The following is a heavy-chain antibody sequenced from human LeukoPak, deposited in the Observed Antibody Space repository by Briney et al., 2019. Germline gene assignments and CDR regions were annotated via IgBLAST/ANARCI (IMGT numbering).Heavy chain of an antibody. J-gene: IGHJ4*02. D-gene: IGHD3-16*01. CDR2: IIPIFGTA. CDR1: GGTFSSYA. V-gene: IGHV1-69*05. CDR3: ARGVPFEYYFDY. Sequence: ASVKVSCKASGGTFSSYAISWVRQAPGQGLEWMGGIIPIFGTANYAQKFQGRVTITTDESTSTAYVELSSLRSEDTAVYYCARGVPFEYYFDYLGQGTLVTVSS.